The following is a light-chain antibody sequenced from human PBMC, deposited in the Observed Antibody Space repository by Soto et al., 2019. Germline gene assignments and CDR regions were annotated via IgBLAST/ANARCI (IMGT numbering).Light chain of an antibody. CDR1: SSDVGGYNF. CDR3: SSFTSSDTLVV. V-gene: IGLV2-14*03. Sequence: QSALTQPASVSGSPGQSITISCTGTSSDVGGYNFVSWYQHHPAKAPKLMIYDVSNRPSGVSNRFSGSKSGNTASRTISGLQAEDEAHYYCSSFTSSDTLVVFGGGTKVTVL. J-gene: IGLJ2*01. CDR2: DVS.